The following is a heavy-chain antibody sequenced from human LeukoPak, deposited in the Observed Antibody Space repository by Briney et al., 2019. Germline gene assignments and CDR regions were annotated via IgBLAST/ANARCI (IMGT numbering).Heavy chain of an antibody. CDR2: ISAYNGNT. V-gene: IGHV1-18*01. CDR3: ARRDRDSSGYYSESN. Sequence: ASVKVSCKASGYTFTSYGISWVRQAPGQGLKWMGWISAYNGNTNYAQKFQGRVTMTTDTSTSTAYMELRSLRSDDTAVYYCARRDRDSSGYYSESNWGQGTLVTVSS. J-gene: IGHJ4*02. D-gene: IGHD3-22*01. CDR1: GYTFTSYG.